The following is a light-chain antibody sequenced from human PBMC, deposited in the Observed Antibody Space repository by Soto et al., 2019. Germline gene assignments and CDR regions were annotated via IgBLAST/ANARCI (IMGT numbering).Light chain of an antibody. Sequence: EVVLTQSPGTLSLSPGERATLSCRASQSVNSNYLAWYQQKPGQAPRLLIYGASRRATGIPDRFSGGGSGTDFTLTISRLEPEDFAVYYSQQYSSGMFGQGTKVEIK. CDR3: QQYSSGM. CDR1: QSVNSNY. V-gene: IGKV3-20*01. CDR2: GAS. J-gene: IGKJ1*01.